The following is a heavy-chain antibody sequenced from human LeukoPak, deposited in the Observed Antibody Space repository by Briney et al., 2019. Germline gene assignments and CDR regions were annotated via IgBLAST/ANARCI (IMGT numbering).Heavy chain of an antibody. Sequence: GGSLRLSCAASGFTFSRYGMHWVRQAPGKGLEWVTFIRYDGTNKYYADSVKGRFTISRDNSKTTLYLQMNSLRAEDTAVYYCARATYYDSSDSEPRPPDYWGQGTLVTVSS. V-gene: IGHV3-30*02. CDR1: GFTFSRYG. J-gene: IGHJ4*02. D-gene: IGHD3-22*01. CDR3: ARATYYDSSDSEPRPPDY. CDR2: IRYDGTNK.